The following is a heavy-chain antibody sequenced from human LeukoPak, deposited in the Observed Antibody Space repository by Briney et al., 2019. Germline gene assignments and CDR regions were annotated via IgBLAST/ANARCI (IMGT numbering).Heavy chain of an antibody. Sequence: GGSLKISCKGSGYSFTNYWIGWVRQMPGKGLEWMGIIFPGDSDTKYSPSLQGQVTISADKSINTAYLQWSSLKASDTAIYYCAALTRIRGIIAYYFDSWAQGTQVTVSS. D-gene: IGHD3-10*01. CDR3: AALTRIRGIIAYYFDS. CDR2: IFPGDSDT. J-gene: IGHJ4*02. V-gene: IGHV5-51*01. CDR1: GYSFTNYW.